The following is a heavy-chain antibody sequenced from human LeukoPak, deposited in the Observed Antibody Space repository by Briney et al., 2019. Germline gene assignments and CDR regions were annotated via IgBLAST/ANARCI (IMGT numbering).Heavy chain of an antibody. CDR2: IDRDGSGT. V-gene: IGHV3-74*01. J-gene: IGHJ4*02. D-gene: IGHD2-2*01. CDR3: ARGGSKRIDY. Sequence: GGSLRLSCAASGFNFSIHWMHWVRQAPGKGLVWVSRIDRDGSGTTYADSVKGRFTISGDNAKNTLYLQMNSLRAEDTAVYYCARGGSKRIDYWGQGTLVTVSS. CDR1: GFNFSIHW.